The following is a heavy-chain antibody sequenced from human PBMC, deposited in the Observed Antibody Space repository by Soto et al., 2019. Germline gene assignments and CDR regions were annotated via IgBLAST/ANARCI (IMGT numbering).Heavy chain of an antibody. CDR3: ARCSHDFWSGYPPHFDY. CDR1: GVSISSGGYY. J-gene: IGHJ4*02. V-gene: IGHV4-31*03. Sequence: PSETLSLTCTVSGVSISSGGYYWSWIRQHPGKGLEWIGYIYYSGSTYYNPSLKSRVTISVDTSKDQFSLKLSSVTAADTAVYYRARCSHDFWSGYPPHFDYWGQGTLVTVSS. D-gene: IGHD3-3*01. CDR2: IYYSGST.